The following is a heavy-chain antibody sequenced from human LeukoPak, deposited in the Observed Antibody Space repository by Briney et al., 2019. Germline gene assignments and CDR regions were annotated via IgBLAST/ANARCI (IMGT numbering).Heavy chain of an antibody. CDR3: ATSMGGGNIDY. V-gene: IGHV3-23*01. Sequence: GGSLRLSCAASGLTFGSYTMCWVRQAPGKGLEWVSGITATGSRTYYADSVKGRFTISRDSSKNTLYLQLNSLRVDDTAVYYCATSMGGGNIDYWGQGTLVTVSS. CDR2: ITATGSRT. J-gene: IGHJ4*02. D-gene: IGHD3-16*01. CDR1: GLTFGSYT.